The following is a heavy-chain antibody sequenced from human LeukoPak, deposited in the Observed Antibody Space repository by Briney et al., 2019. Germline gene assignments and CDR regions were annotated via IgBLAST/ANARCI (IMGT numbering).Heavy chain of an antibody. D-gene: IGHD2-2*01. CDR1: GFTFSSYA. Sequence: PGGSLRVSCAASGFTFSSYAMSWVRQAPGKGLEWVSAISGSGGSTYYADSVKGRFTISRDNSKNTLYLQMNSLRAEDTAVYYCAKDRGDCSSTSCQYYYYMDVWGKGTTVTVSS. CDR3: AKDRGDCSSTSCQYYYYMDV. J-gene: IGHJ6*03. V-gene: IGHV3-23*01. CDR2: ISGSGGST.